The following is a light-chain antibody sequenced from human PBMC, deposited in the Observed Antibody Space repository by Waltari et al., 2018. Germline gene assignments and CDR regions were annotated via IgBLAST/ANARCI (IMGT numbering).Light chain of an antibody. Sequence: DIQMTQSPSSLSASVGDTVTITCRASQSVSTYLNWYQQKPGKAPNLLIYAVSFWPPGVPSRFGGSGSATDFALTIRSLQPEDFATYYCQQSYSRPVTFGQGTTV. CDR3: QQSYSRPVT. V-gene: IGKV1-39*01. CDR1: QSVSTY. J-gene: IGKJ1*01. CDR2: AVS.